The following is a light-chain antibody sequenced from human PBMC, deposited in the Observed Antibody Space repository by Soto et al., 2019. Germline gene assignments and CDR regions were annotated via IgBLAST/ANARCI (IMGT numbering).Light chain of an antibody. CDR1: QAISTY. CDR2: SAS. J-gene: IGKJ4*01. Sequence: DIQMTQSPSSLSASVGDRITITCRASQAISTYLAWYQQRPGKVPKLLIYSASILQSGVPSRFSGSGSGTDFTLTIDSLQPDDFATYYCLQYITYPFTFGGGTKVDIK. CDR3: LQYITYPFT. V-gene: IGKV1-27*01.